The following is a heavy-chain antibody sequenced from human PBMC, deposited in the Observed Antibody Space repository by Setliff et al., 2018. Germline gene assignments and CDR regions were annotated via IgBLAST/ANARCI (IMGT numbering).Heavy chain of an antibody. J-gene: IGHJ6*02. D-gene: IGHD3-10*01. CDR2: ISYDGSNK. CDR3: AKDMGGITMVRGVIIGTISYYYYGMDV. V-gene: IGHV3-30*18. CDR1: GFTFVNYW. Sequence: PGGSLRLSCAASGFTFVNYWMHWVRQAPGKGLEWVAVISYDGSNKYYADSVKGRFTISRDNSKNTLYLQMNSLRAEDTAVYYCAKDMGGITMVRGVIIGTISYYYYGMDVWGQGTTVTVSS.